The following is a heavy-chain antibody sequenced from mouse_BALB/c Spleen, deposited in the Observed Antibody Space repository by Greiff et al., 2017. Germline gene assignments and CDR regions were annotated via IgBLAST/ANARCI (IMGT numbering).Heavy chain of an antibody. V-gene: IGHV1S56*01. Sequence: QVQLQQSGPELVKPGASVKMSCKASGYTFTSYYIHWVKQRPGQGLEWIGWIYPGDGSTKYNEKFKGKTTLTADKSSSTAYMLLSSLTSEDSAIYFCARQELRYSWFAYWGQGTLVTVSA. CDR1: GYTFTSYY. CDR2: IYPGDGST. D-gene: IGHD1-1*01. CDR3: ARQELRYSWFAY. J-gene: IGHJ3*01.